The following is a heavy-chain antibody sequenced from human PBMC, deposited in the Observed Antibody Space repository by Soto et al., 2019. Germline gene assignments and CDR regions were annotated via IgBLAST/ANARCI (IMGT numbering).Heavy chain of an antibody. V-gene: IGHV3-30-3*01. J-gene: IGHJ4*02. Sequence: QVQLVESGGGVVQPGGSLRLSCAAYGFTFSRYPMHWVRQAPGKGLEWVAGISDDGSNIQYADSVKGRLTVSRDDSKSTLYLQMNNLGSGDTAEYFCAREEPHPAPLVFWGQGTLVTVSS. CDR3: AREEPHPAPLVF. CDR2: ISDDGSNI. CDR1: GFTFSRYP.